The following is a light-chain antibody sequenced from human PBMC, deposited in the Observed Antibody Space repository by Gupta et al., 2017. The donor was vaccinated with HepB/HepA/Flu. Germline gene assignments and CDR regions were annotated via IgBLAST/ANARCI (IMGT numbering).Light chain of an antibody. CDR1: QGFNSY. V-gene: IGKV1-9*01. CDR3: QQLNSYPTALT. CDR2: AVS. J-gene: IGKJ4*01. Sequence: DILLTQSPSFLSASVGDRVTITCRASQGFNSYLAWFQQKPGKAPKLLIYAVSTVQSGVPSRFSGSGSGTEFTLTISSLQPEDFATYYCQQLNSYPTALTFGGGTKVEIK.